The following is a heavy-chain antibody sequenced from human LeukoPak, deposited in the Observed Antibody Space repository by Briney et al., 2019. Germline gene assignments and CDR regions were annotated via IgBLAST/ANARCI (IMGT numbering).Heavy chain of an antibody. Sequence: GGSLRLSCAACGFTFSSYSMNGVREAPGKGVDFVSSISTSSTYLYYAASLKCPFTISRHTPNNSLYLQMNSLSAEDTAVYYCARDLGYLDYWGQGTLVTVSS. CDR3: ARDLGYLDY. V-gene: IGHV3-21*01. J-gene: IGHJ4*02. CDR1: GFTFSSYS. CDR2: ISTSSTYL.